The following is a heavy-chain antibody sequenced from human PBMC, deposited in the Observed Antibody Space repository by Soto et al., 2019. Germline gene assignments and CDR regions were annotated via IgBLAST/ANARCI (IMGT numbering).Heavy chain of an antibody. CDR1: GFTFSSYW. Sequence: GGSLSLSWAVSGFTFSSYWMHWVRPVPGKGLTWVSRISDDGSTATYADSVKGRFVISRDNAKNSLYLEMNTLRADDSGLYYCARGPRVSSTGTGAHWGRGTLVTVS. V-gene: IGHV3-74*01. CDR2: ISDDGSTA. J-gene: IGHJ4*02. D-gene: IGHD1-1*01. CDR3: ARGPRVSSTGTGAH.